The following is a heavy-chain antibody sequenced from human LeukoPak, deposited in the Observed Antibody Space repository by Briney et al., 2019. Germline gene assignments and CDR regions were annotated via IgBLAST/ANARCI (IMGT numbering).Heavy chain of an antibody. D-gene: IGHD4-17*01. Sequence: GGSLRLSCAASGVTVSNNFMSWVRQAPGKGLEWVSVIYGGGSTYYADSVKGRFTISRDNSKNTLYLQMNSLRAEDTAVYYCAKDTDYGDKRGYYGMDVWGQGTTVTVSS. CDR3: AKDTDYGDKRGYYGMDV. V-gene: IGHV3-53*05. CDR2: IYGGGST. CDR1: GVTVSNNF. J-gene: IGHJ6*02.